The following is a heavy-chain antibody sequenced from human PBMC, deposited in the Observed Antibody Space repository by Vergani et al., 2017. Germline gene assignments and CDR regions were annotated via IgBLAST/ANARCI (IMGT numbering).Heavy chain of an antibody. V-gene: IGHV4-61*10. J-gene: IGHJ5*02. CDR2: IYYNVNT. D-gene: IGHD3-10*02. CDR3: ARDRPYGYGGGVGKWFDP. Sequence: QVQLQESGPGLVKPSQTLSLTCTVSGGSFSTGGQSWTWLRQSAGKGLEWIGYIYYNVNTNYNPSLKSRVTMSLDTSKNQLSLRLTSVTTSDTAVYYCARDRPYGYGGGVGKWFDPWGQGTLVTVSS. CDR1: GGSFSTGGQS.